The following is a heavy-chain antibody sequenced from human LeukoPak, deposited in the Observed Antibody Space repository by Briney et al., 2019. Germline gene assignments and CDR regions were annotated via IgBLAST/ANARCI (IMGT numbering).Heavy chain of an antibody. V-gene: IGHV5-51*01. D-gene: IGHD3-22*01. CDR3: ARSPQGVVRPYNWFDP. CDR2: IYPGDSDT. J-gene: IGHJ5*02. CDR1: GYSFTSYW. Sequence: GESLKISCKGPGYSFTSYWIGWVRQMPGKGLEWMGIIYPGDSDTRYSPSFQGQVTISADKSISTAYLQWSSLKASDTAMYYCARSPQGVVRPYNWFDPWGQGTLVTVSS.